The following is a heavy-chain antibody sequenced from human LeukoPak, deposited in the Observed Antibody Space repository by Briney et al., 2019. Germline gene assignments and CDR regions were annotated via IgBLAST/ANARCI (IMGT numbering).Heavy chain of an antibody. CDR3: AKRGVVIRVILVGFHKQAYYFDS. J-gene: IGHJ4*02. V-gene: IGHV3-23*01. CDR2: ISDSGGST. D-gene: IGHD3-22*01. Sequence: GGSLRLSCAVSGITLSNYGMSWVRQAPGKGLEWVAGISDSGGSTTYADSVKGRFTIPRDNPKNTLFLQMNSLRVEDTAVYFCAKRGVVIRVILVGFHKQAYYFDSWGQGALVTVSP. CDR1: GITLSNYG.